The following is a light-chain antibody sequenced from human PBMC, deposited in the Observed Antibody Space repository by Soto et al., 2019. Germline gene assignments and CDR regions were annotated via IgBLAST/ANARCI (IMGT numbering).Light chain of an antibody. CDR1: NIGIKA. CDR2: TDS. CDR3: QEWDSCSDHTGVV. V-gene: IGLV3-12*02. J-gene: IGLJ2*01. Sequence: SYELTQPHSVSVATAQMARITCGGTNIGIKAVHWCQQKPGHNPVLVIYTDSNRPTGIPERISGFNPGNTATLTISRIEAVDEADYYCQEWDSCSDHTGVVFGGGTKLTVL.